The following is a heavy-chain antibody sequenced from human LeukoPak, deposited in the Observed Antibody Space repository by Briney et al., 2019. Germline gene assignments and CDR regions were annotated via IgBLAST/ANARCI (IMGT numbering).Heavy chain of an antibody. D-gene: IGHD3-10*01. CDR3: ARGGFGELFNYYYYMDV. Sequence: SETLSLTCTVSGGSISTSNYYWGWIRQPPGKGLEWIGNIFYSGSTYYSPSLRSRVTISLDTSRNQFSLKLNSVTAADTAVYYCARGGFGELFNYYYYMDVWGKGTTVTISS. CDR2: IFYSGST. J-gene: IGHJ6*03. V-gene: IGHV4-39*07. CDR1: GGSISTSNYY.